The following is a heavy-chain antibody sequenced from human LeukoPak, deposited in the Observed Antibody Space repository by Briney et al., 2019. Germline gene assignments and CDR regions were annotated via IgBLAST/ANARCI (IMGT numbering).Heavy chain of an antibody. CDR1: GGFISTNNW. Sequence: SSETLSLTCAVSGGFISTNNWWNWVRPPPGKGLEWIGEIYYTGTTNYNPSLKSRVTISVDKSKNQFSLRLNSVTAADTAVYYCARLRTSGSYYEFYWGQGTLVTVSS. CDR3: ARLRTSGSYYEFY. J-gene: IGHJ4*02. V-gene: IGHV4-4*02. D-gene: IGHD3-10*01. CDR2: IYYTGTT.